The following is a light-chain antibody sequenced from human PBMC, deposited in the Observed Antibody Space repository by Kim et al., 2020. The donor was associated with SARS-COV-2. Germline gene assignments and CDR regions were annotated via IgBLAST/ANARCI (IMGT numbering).Light chain of an antibody. V-gene: IGKV1-17*01. CDR2: GAS. J-gene: IGKJ5*01. Sequence: ASVGDRVTITSRASQDIRNDLGWYQQNPGRAPKRLIYGASSLQSGVPSRFSGSGSGTEFTLTISSLQPEDFATYFCLQHNAYPITCGQGTRLEIK. CDR3: LQHNAYPIT. CDR1: QDIRND.